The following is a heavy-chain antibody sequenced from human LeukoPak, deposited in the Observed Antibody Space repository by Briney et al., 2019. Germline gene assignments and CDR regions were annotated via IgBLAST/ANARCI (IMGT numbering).Heavy chain of an antibody. CDR1: GFTFSSYG. V-gene: IGHV3-30*02. CDR3: AKDVGTHIVVVSGYLDY. D-gene: IGHD2-21*01. Sequence: AGGSLRLSCAASGFTFSSYGMHWVRQAPGKGLEWVAFIRYDGSNKYYADSVKGRFTISRDNSKKTLYLQMNSLRAEDTAVYYCAKDVGTHIVVVSGYLDYWGQGTLVTVSS. CDR2: IRYDGSNK. J-gene: IGHJ4*02.